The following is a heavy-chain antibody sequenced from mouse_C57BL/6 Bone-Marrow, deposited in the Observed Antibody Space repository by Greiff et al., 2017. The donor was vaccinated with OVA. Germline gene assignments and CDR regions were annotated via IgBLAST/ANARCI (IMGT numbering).Heavy chain of an antibody. CDR1: GYSITSGYY. Sequence: EVQLVESGPGLVKPSQSLSLTCSVTGYSITSGYYWNWIRQFPGNKLEWMGYISYDGSNNYNPSLKNRISITRDTSKNQFFLKLNSVTTEDTATYYCASYYGSSHWYFDVWGTGTTVTVSS. CDR3: ASYYGSSHWYFDV. CDR2: ISYDGSN. J-gene: IGHJ1*03. V-gene: IGHV3-6*01. D-gene: IGHD1-1*01.